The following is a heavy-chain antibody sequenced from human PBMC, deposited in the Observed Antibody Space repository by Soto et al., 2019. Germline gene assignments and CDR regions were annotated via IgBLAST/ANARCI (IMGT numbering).Heavy chain of an antibody. CDR1: GYTLIGYV. Sequence: ASVKVAFNASGYTLIGYVIRWVRQAPGQGLEWMGWINIYSGDANYAQRFQDRVTMTRDTSTNTVYMEMRSLRSGDTAVYYCARALYYYDNSGLAYWG. CDR2: INIYSGDA. V-gene: IGHV1-18*01. D-gene: IGHD3-22*01. CDR3: ARALYYYDNSGLAY. J-gene: IGHJ4*01.